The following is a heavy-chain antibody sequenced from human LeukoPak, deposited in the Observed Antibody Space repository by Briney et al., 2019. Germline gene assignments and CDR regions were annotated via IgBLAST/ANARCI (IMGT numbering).Heavy chain of an antibody. Sequence: SETLSLTCTVSGYSISSGYYWGWIRQPPGKGLEWIGSIYHSGSTNYNPSLKIRVTIPVDTSKNHFSLKLSPVTAAATAVYYFARSVRGDMSGYYYYMDVWGKGTTVTIYS. V-gene: IGHV4-38-2*02. CDR1: GYSISSGYY. CDR3: ARSVRGDMSGYYYYMDV. D-gene: IGHD3-10*01. CDR2: IYHSGST. J-gene: IGHJ6*03.